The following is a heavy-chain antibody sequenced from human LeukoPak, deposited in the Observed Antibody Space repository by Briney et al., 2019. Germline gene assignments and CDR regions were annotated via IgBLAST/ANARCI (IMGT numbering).Heavy chain of an antibody. V-gene: IGHV4-59*01. CDR3: ARYHRGSYYFDY. D-gene: IGHD1-26*01. Sequence: SATLSLTCTVSGGSISSYYWSWIRQPPGKGLEWIGYIYYGGSTSYNPSLKSRVTISVDTSKNQLSLKLSSVTAADTAVYYCARYHRGSYYFDYWGQGTLVTVSS. CDR1: GGSISSYY. J-gene: IGHJ4*02. CDR2: IYYGGST.